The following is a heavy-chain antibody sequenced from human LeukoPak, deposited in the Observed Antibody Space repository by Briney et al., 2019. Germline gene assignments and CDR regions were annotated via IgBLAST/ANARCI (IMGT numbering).Heavy chain of an antibody. J-gene: IGHJ6*02. CDR1: GFTVSSSY. CDR3: AKSKEYSYYYGMDV. D-gene: IGHD1-1*01. CDR2: IYSGGST. V-gene: IGHV3-53*01. Sequence: GGSLRLSCAASGFTVSSSYMSWVRQAPGKGLEWVSLIYSGGSTYYADSVKGRFTNSRDDSKNTLYLQMNSLRAEDTAVYYCAKSKEYSYYYGMDVWGQGTTVTVSS.